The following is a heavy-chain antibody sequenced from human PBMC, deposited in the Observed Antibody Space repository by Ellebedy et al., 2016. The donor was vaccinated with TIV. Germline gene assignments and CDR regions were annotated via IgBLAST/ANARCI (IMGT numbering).Heavy chain of an antibody. V-gene: IGHV3-13*01. Sequence: PGGSLRLSCEASGFTFSGHDMHWVRQGAGEGLEWVSAIDIGGGTYYADSMKGRFTISRENAKNSFYLQMNSLRAGDTAVYYCAREVNDGYFWYLDLWGRGTLVTVSS. CDR2: IDIGGGT. CDR3: AREVNDGYFWYLDL. CDR1: GFTFSGHD. J-gene: IGHJ2*01. D-gene: IGHD5-18*01.